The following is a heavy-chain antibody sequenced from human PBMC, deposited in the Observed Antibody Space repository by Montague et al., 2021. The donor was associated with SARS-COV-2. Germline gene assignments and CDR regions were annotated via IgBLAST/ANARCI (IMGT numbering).Heavy chain of an antibody. CDR2: IYDSGST. V-gene: IGHV4-39*02. CDR3: ARRGRKLLPVATTIGGFDI. D-gene: IGHD5-12*01. CDR1: GGSISSSKYY. J-gene: IGHJ3*02. Sequence: SETLSLTCTVSGGSISSSKYYWDWIRQPPGKGLEWIGSIYDSGSTYYNPSVKSRVTISVDTSKNHFSLKLSSVTAADTAVYYCARRGRKLLPVATTIGGFDIWGQGTMVTVSS.